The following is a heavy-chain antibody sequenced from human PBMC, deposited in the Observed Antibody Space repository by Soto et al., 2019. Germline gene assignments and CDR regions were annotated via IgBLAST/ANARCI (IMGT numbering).Heavy chain of an antibody. CDR1: GFTFSYYW. Sequence: EVQLVESGGGLVRPGGSLRLSCAASGFTFSYYWMHWVRQAPGKGLVWVSRIHSDGSSTTYADFVKGRFIISRDNARNTVDLQMNSVRVEDTAVYCGARGDRGAFELWGQGTVVTVSS. CDR2: IHSDGSST. V-gene: IGHV3-74*01. J-gene: IGHJ3*01. D-gene: IGHD1-26*01. CDR3: ARGDRGAFEL.